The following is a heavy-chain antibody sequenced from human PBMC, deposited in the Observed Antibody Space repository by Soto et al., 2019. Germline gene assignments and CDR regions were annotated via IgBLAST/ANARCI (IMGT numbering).Heavy chain of an antibody. CDR1: GGTFSSYA. Sequence: SVKVSCKASGGTFSSYAISWVRQAPGQGLEWMGGIIPIFGTANYAQKFQGRVTITADESTSTAYMELSSLRSEDTAVYYCARAVGGAAADYYYGMDVWGQGTTVTVSS. D-gene: IGHD6-25*01. J-gene: IGHJ6*02. V-gene: IGHV1-69*13. CDR3: ARAVGGAAADYYYGMDV. CDR2: IIPIFGTA.